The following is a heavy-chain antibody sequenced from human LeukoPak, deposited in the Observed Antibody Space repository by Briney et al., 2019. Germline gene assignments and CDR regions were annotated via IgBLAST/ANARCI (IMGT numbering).Heavy chain of an antibody. V-gene: IGHV3-21*01. Sequence: GGSLRLSCAASGFTFSSYSMNWVRQAPGKGLEWVSSISSSSSYIYYADSMKGRFTISRDNAKNSLYLQMNSLRAEDTAVYYCARAYARTGGPLDYWGQGTLVTVSS. J-gene: IGHJ4*02. CDR3: ARAYARTGGPLDY. D-gene: IGHD7-27*01. CDR2: ISSSSSYI. CDR1: GFTFSSYS.